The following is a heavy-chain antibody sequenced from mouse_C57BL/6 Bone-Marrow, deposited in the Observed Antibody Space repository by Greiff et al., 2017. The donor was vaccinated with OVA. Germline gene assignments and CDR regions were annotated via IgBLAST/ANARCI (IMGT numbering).Heavy chain of an antibody. V-gene: IGHV1-15*01. D-gene: IGHD1-1*01. J-gene: IGHJ1*03. CDR1: GYTFTDYE. Sequence: VQLQESGAELVRPGASVTLSCKASGYTFTDYEMHWVKQTPVHGLEWIGAIDPETGGTAYNQKFKGKAILTADKSSSTAYMELRSLTSEDSAVYYCTRPLITTVVDFEVWGTGTTVTVSS. CDR3: TRPLITTVVDFEV. CDR2: IDPETGGT.